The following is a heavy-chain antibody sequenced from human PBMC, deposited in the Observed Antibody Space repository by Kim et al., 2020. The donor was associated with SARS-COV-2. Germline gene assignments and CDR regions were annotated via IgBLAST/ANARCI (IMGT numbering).Heavy chain of an antibody. V-gene: IGHV4-59*01. CDR3: ESDER. CDR2: GST. Sequence: GSTNYNPPLKRRVTISVDTSKSQFSLNLGSVTAADTAVYYCESDERWGQGTLVTVSS. D-gene: IGHD6-25*01. J-gene: IGHJ4*02.